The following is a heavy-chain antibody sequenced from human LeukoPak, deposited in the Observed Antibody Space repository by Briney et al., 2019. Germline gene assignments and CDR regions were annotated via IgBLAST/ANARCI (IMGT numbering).Heavy chain of an antibody. CDR3: ASTDLNHAILSGYFES. V-gene: IGHV3-30*03. J-gene: IGHJ4*02. D-gene: IGHD3-9*01. CDR1: RFTSRNYG. CDR2: LSNDATNK. Sequence: GGPLRLPSPPPRFTSRNYGMHWVREALGRGLEWVAVLSNDATNKYYADSVKGRFTISSDNSKNTLYLQMNSLRAADTAVYYCASTDLNHAILSGYFESWGQGTLLTVSS.